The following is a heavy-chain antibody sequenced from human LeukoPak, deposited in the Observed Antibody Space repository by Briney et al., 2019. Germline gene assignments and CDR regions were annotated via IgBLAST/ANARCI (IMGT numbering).Heavy chain of an antibody. Sequence: PSETLSLTCTVSGGSTSSYYWTWIRQPPGKGLEWIGYIYHSGGTNYNPSLRSRVTISVDTSKNQFSLKLSSVTAADTAVYYCARVPLDYYGSGSYYMFDYWGQGTLVTVSS. D-gene: IGHD3-10*01. CDR3: ARVPLDYYGSGSYYMFDY. J-gene: IGHJ4*02. CDR1: GGSTSSYY. CDR2: IYHSGGT. V-gene: IGHV4-59*12.